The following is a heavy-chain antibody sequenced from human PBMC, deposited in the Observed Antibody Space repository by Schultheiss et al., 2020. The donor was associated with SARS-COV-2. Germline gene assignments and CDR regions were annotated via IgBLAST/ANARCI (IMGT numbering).Heavy chain of an antibody. V-gene: IGHV3-74*01. D-gene: IGHD6-19*01. Sequence: GESLKISCAASGFTFSSYWMHWVRQAPGKGLVWVSRINSDGSSTSYADSVKGRFTISRDNAKNSLYLQMNSLRDEDTAVYYCARDPIAVAGTLFDYWGQGTLVTVSS. CDR3: ARDPIAVAGTLFDY. J-gene: IGHJ4*02. CDR1: GFTFSSYW. CDR2: INSDGSST.